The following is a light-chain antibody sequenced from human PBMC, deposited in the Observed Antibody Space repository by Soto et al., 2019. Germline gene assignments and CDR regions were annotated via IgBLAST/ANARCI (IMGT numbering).Light chain of an antibody. J-gene: IGKJ4*01. Sequence: EIVMTQSPATLSVSPGERATLSCRASQSISSNLAWYQQKPGQAPRLLMFRTSSRATGFPARFSGSGSGTEFNLTISSLQSEDFGVYYCQQYDNSPLTFGGGTKVEVK. V-gene: IGKV3-15*01. CDR3: QQYDNSPLT. CDR1: QSISSN. CDR2: RTS.